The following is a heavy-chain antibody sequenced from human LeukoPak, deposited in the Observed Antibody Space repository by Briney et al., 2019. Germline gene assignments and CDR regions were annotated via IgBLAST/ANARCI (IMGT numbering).Heavy chain of an antibody. V-gene: IGHV5-51*01. CDR3: ARSDSSSWQFDY. CDR2: IYPGDSET. Sequence: GESLKISCKGSGYSFSSYWIGWVRQMPGKGLEWMGIIYPGDSETKYSPSFQGQVTISADKSIITAYLQWSSLKASDTAMYYCARSDSSSWQFDYWGQGTLVTVSS. CDR1: GYSFSSYW. J-gene: IGHJ4*02. D-gene: IGHD6-13*01.